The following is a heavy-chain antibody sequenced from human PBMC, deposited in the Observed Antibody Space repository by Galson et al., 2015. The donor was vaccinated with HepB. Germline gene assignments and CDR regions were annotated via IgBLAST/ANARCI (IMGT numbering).Heavy chain of an antibody. CDR3: ARVRFWATVTTYFDY. CDR1: GGSISSSSYY. V-gene: IGHV4-39*07. J-gene: IGHJ4*02. Sequence: ETLSLTCTVSGGSISSSSYYWGWIRQPPGKGLEWIGSIFYSGSTYYNPSLESRVTISIDTSKNQFSLKLSSVTAADTAVYFCARVRFWATVTTYFDYWGQGTLVTVSS. CDR2: IFYSGST. D-gene: IGHD4-11*01.